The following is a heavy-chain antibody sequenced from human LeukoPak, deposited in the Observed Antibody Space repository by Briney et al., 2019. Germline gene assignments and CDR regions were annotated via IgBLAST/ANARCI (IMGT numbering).Heavy chain of an antibody. D-gene: IGHD2-15*01. V-gene: IGHV3-30-3*01. CDR2: ISYDGSSQ. J-gene: IGHJ4*02. CDR1: GFTFTTYT. Sequence: PGGSLRLSCAASGFTFTTYTMHWVRQAPGKGLEWVALISYDGSSQYYADSVKGRFTISRDNSKNTLYLQMNSLRAEDTAVYYCAKGPFCSGGSCYSGFYYWGQGTLVTVSS. CDR3: AKGPFCSGGSCYSGFYY.